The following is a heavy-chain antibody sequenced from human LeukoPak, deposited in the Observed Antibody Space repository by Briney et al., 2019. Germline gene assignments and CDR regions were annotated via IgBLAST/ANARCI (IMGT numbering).Heavy chain of an antibody. CDR3: ARDPGYYYDSSGYYYYDY. Sequence: PGGSLRLSCAASGFTFSSYSMNWVRQAPGKGLEWVSYISGSSSTIYYADSVKGRFTISRDNAKNSLYLQMNSLRAEDTAVYYCARDPGYYYDSSGYYYYDYWGQGTLVTVSS. CDR1: GFTFSSYS. D-gene: IGHD3-22*01. V-gene: IGHV3-48*04. J-gene: IGHJ4*02. CDR2: ISGSSSTI.